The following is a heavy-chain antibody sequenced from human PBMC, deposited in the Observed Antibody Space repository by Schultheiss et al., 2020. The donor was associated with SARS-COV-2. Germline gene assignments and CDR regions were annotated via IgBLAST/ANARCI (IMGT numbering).Heavy chain of an antibody. J-gene: IGHJ4*02. Sequence: GGSLRLSCAASGFTFSSYGMHWVRQAPGKGLEWVAVIWYDGSNKYYADSVKGRFTISRDNSKNTLYLQMNSLRAEDTAVYYCAGHCSSTSCYEYYFDYWGQGTLVTVSS. V-gene: IGHV3-33*08. CDR3: AGHCSSTSCYEYYFDY. CDR1: GFTFSSYG. CDR2: IWYDGSNK. D-gene: IGHD2-2*01.